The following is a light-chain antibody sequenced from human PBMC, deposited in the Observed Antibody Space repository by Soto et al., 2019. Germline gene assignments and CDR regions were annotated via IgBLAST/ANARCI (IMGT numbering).Light chain of an antibody. J-gene: IGKJ4*01. CDR3: HQDNCCPPLT. CDR2: EAS. CDR1: QSVNSI. Sequence: EIVMTQSPATLSVSPGERATLSCRASQSVNSILAWYRQKPGQATRLLISEASTRATGVPARFSGSGSGTEFTLTISSLQSEDSGIYYCHQDNCCPPLTFGGGTKVDIQ. V-gene: IGKV3-15*01.